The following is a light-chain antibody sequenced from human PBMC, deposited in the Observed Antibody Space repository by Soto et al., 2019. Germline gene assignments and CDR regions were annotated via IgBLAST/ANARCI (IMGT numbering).Light chain of an antibody. V-gene: IGKV1-9*01. CDR2: SAS. CDR3: QQLNGYQLA. Sequence: DIQLTQSPSFLSAFVGDTVTITCRASQAMSTYLAWDQQKPGKVPKLLIRSASTLQSGVPPRFSGGGSWTEFTLTLSTLQPDDSGIYYCQQLNGYQLAFGGGTNVEIK. J-gene: IGKJ4*01. CDR1: QAMSTY.